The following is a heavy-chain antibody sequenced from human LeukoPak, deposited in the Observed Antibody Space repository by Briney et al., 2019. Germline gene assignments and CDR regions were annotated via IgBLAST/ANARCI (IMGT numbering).Heavy chain of an antibody. CDR2: ISGGGDNT. CDR3: AKFEGALLGNYYMDV. CDR1: GFPFSDFA. J-gene: IGHJ6*03. Sequence: GGSLRLSCAVSGFPFSDFAMSWVRQAPGKGLEWVSTISGGGDNTYFADSVKGRYTISRDNSKNTLFLQMVSLRAEDTAVYYCAKFEGALLGNYYMDVWGKGTTVTVSS. V-gene: IGHV3-23*01.